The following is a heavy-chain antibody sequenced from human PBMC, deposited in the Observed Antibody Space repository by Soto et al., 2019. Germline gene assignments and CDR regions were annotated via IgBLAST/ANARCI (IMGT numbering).Heavy chain of an antibody. CDR1: GFSLNTGGVG. Sequence: QITLKESGPTLMKPTQTLTLTCTFYGFSLNTGGVGVGWIRQPPGKALEWLALIYWNDDKRYSPSLKSRLSITKDTSKNRVVLTLTNLDPVDTATYYCAHRGYGDYPRDNWFDPWGRGTLVTVSS. CDR2: IYWNDDK. J-gene: IGHJ5*02. D-gene: IGHD4-17*01. V-gene: IGHV2-5*01. CDR3: AHRGYGDYPRDNWFDP.